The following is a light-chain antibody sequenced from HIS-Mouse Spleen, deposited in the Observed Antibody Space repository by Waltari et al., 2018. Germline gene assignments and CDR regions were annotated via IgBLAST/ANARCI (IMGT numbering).Light chain of an antibody. CDR1: SSDVGSYNL. J-gene: IGLJ3*02. Sequence: QSALTQPASVSGSPGQSITISCPGTSSDVGSYNLVSWYQQPPGKAPKLMIYEGSKRPSGVSNRFSGSKSGNTASLTISGLQAEDEADYYCCSYAGSSTWVFSGGTKLTVL. V-gene: IGLV2-23*01. CDR2: EGS. CDR3: CSYAGSSTWV.